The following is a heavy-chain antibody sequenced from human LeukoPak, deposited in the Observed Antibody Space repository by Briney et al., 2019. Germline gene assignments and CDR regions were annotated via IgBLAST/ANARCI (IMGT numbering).Heavy chain of an antibody. D-gene: IGHD3-10*01. CDR1: GFTFSSYA. V-gene: IGHV3-48*04. CDR3: ARDGGSGKGFDY. CDR2: ISSSSSTI. Sequence: GGSLRLSCAASGFTFSSYAMSWVRKAPGKGLEWVSAISSSSSTIYYADSVKGRFTISRDNAKNSLYLQMNSLRAEDTAVYYCARDGGSGKGFDYWGQGTLVTVSS. J-gene: IGHJ4*02.